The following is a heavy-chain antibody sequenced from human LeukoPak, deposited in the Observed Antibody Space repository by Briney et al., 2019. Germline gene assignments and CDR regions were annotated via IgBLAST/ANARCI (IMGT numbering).Heavy chain of an antibody. CDR2: IYYSGST. V-gene: IGHV4-61*01. CDR3: ARDGSRRLRGWFDP. D-gene: IGHD1-26*01. J-gene: IGHJ5*02. CDR1: GGSISSSSYY. Sequence: PSETLSLTCTVSGGSISSSSYYWSWIRQPPGKGLEWIGYIYYSGSTNYNPSLKSRVTTSVDTSKNQFSLKLSSVTAADTAVYYCARDGSRRLRGWFDPWGQGTLVTVSS.